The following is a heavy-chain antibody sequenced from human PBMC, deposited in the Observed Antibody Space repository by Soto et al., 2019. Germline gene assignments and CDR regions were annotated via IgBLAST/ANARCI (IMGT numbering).Heavy chain of an antibody. D-gene: IGHD1-26*01. CDR2: IIPIFGTA. J-gene: IGHJ5*02. V-gene: IGHV1-69*01. CDR3: ARAIVGPTTTGWLDP. Sequence: QVQLVQSGAEVKKPGSSVKVSCKASGGTFSRYAISWVRQAPGQGLEWMGGIIPIFGTANYAQKFQGRVKITADESESTAYMELRSLRFEDTAVYYCARAIVGPTTTGWLDPWGQGTLVTVSS. CDR1: GGTFSRYA.